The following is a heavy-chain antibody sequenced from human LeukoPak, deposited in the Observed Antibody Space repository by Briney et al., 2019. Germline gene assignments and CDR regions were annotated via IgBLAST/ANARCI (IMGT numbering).Heavy chain of an antibody. J-gene: IGHJ5*02. D-gene: IGHD3-10*01. Sequence: PGGSLRLSCAASGFTFSSYAMSWVRQAPGKGLEWVSAISGSGGSTYYADSVKGRFTISRDNSKNTLYLQMNSLGAEDTAVYYCAKDPDVLLWFGELLSSFDPWGQGTLVTVSS. CDR3: AKDPDVLLWFGELLSSFDP. CDR1: GFTFSSYA. V-gene: IGHV3-23*01. CDR2: ISGSGGST.